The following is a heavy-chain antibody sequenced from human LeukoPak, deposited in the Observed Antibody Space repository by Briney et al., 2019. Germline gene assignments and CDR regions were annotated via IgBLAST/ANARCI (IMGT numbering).Heavy chain of an antibody. Sequence: ASVKVSCKASGYTFTSYYMHWVRQAPGQGLEWMGIINPSGGSTSYAQKFQGRVTMTRDTSTSTVYMELSSLRSEDTAVYYCARAQGVWGSYRYTVGYWGQGTLVTVSS. J-gene: IGHJ4*02. CDR3: ARAQGVWGSYRYTVGY. CDR2: INPSGGST. D-gene: IGHD3-16*02. V-gene: IGHV1-46*01. CDR1: GYTFTSYY.